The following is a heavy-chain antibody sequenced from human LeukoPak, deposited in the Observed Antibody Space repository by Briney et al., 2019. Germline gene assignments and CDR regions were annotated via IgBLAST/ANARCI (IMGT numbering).Heavy chain of an antibody. D-gene: IGHD1-1*01. J-gene: IGHJ5*02. Sequence: PSQTLSLACAVYGGSFSGYYWSWIRQPPGKGLEWIGEINHSGSTNYNPSLKSRVTISVDTSKNQFSLKLSSVTAADTAVYYCASFRVWKNWFDPWGQGTLVTVSS. CDR2: INHSGST. V-gene: IGHV4-34*01. CDR3: ASFRVWKNWFDP. CDR1: GGSFSGYY.